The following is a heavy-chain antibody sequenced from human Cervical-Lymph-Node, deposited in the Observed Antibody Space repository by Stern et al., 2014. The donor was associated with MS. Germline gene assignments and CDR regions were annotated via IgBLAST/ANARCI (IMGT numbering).Heavy chain of an antibody. CDR2: TSTTSTYI. CDR1: GFIFSTYS. J-gene: IGHJ4*02. Sequence: EVQLVESGGGLVKPGGSLRLSCAASGFIFSTYSMNWVRQAPGKGLEWVSSTSTTSTYIYYADSVRGRFTISRDNAENSLYLQLNNLRDEDTAVYYCSRGWSGFDDWGQGTLVTVSS. V-gene: IGHV3-21*01. D-gene: IGHD3-3*01. CDR3: SRGWSGFDD.